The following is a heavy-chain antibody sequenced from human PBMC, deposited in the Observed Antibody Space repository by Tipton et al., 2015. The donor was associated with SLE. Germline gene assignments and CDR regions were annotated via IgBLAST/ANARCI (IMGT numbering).Heavy chain of an antibody. V-gene: IGHV3-11*01. D-gene: IGHD3-3*01. CDR1: GFSFSDYY. J-gene: IGHJ6*02. Sequence: SLRLSCAASGFSFSDYYMSWIRQTPGKGLEWVSYIGTSGGTFWYADSVKGRFTISRDNAKKSLYLQMNSLRAEDTAVYYCVRDRDDFWSTGMDVWGQGP. CDR3: VRDRDDFWSTGMDV. CDR2: IGTSGGTF.